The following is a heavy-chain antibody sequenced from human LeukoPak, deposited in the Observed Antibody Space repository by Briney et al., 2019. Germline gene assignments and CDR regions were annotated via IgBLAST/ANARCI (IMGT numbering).Heavy chain of an antibody. Sequence: PSETLSLTCTASGGSISSYYWRWIRQPPGKGLEWIGHIYYSGSTNYNPSLKSRVTISVDTSKNQFSLKLSSVTAADTAVYYCARHKMTAILSWFYPWGQGTLVTVSS. CDR3: ARHKMTAILSWFYP. CDR1: GGSISSYY. J-gene: IGHJ5*02. V-gene: IGHV4-59*08. D-gene: IGHD2-21*02. CDR2: IYYSGST.